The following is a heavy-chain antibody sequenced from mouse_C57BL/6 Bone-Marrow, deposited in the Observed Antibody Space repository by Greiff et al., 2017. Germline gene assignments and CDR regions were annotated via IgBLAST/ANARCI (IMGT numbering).Heavy chain of an antibody. J-gene: IGHJ2*01. CDR3: ERQGIYYDYDDTFDY. CDR1: GFTFSRYG. V-gene: IGHV5-6*01. Sequence: EVQLVESGGDLVKPGGSLKLSCAASGFTFSRYGMSWVRQTPDKRLEWVATISSGGSYTYYPDSVKGRFTISRDNAKNTLYLQMSSLKSEDTAMYYCERQGIYYDYDDTFDYWGQGTTLTVSS. D-gene: IGHD2-4*01. CDR2: ISSGGSYT.